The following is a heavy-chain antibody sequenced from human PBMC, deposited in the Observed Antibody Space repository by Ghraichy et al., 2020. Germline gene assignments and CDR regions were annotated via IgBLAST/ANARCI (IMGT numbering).Heavy chain of an antibody. J-gene: IGHJ4*02. D-gene: IGHD1-7*01. CDR3: ARDTTRTGTTEFDY. V-gene: IGHV3-48*04. CDR2: ISVTSNSR. CDR1: GFTFNMYG. Sequence: GGSLRLSCAASGFTFNMYGMNWVRQAPGKGLEWVSYISVTSNSRYYADSVKGRFTISRDNAKSSVYLQMNSLRAEDTAMYYCARDTTRTGTTEFDYWGQGTLVTVSS.